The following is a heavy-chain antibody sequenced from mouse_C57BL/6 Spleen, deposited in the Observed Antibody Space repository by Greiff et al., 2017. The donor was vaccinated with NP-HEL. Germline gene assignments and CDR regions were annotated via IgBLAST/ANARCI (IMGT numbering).Heavy chain of an antibody. D-gene: IGHD1-1*01. V-gene: IGHV1-15*01. CDR3: TSLYYYGSSFLFDY. CDR1: GYTFTDYE. CDR2: IDPETGGT. Sequence: VKLQESGAELVRPGASVTLSCKASGYTFTDYEMHWVKQTPVHGLEWIGAIDPETGGTAYNQKFKGKAILTADKSSSTAYMELRSLTSEDSAVYYCTSLYYYGSSFLFDYWGQGTTLTVSS. J-gene: IGHJ2*01.